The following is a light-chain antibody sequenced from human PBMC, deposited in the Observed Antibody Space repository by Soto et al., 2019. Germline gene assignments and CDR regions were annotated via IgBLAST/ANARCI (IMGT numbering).Light chain of an antibody. V-gene: IGKV1-5*03. CDR2: KAS. J-gene: IGKJ4*01. CDR1: QSISGW. CDR3: QQYHSYSLT. Sequence: DIQMTHSPSTLSASVGDRVTITCRATQSISGWLAWYQQKQGNATNLLSYKASSLEGGVPSRFSGSGAGTGFTLTISSLRPDDFATYYCQQYHSYSLTFGGGTKVHIK.